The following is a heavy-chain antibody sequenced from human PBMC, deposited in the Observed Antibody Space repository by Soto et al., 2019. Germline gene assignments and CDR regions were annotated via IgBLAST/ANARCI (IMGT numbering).Heavy chain of an antibody. V-gene: IGHV4-4*07. J-gene: IGHJ6*02. D-gene: IGHD3-3*01. CDR3: ASGGKYYDFWSGYPGGYYYYGMDV. CDR2: IYTSGST. CDR1: GGSISSYY. Sequence: SETLSLTCTVSGGSISSYYRSWIRQPAGKGLEWIGRIYTSGSTNYNPSLKSRVTMSVDTSKNQFSLKLSSVTAADTAVYYCASGGKYYDFWSGYPGGYYYYGMDVGGQGTTVTFSS.